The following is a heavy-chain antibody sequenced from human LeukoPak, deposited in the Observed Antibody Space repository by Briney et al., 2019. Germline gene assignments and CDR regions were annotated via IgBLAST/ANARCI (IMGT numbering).Heavy chain of an antibody. CDR1: GFTFSSSG. Sequence: PGGSLRLSCVTSGFTFSSSGMHWVRQVPGKGLEWVADIWYDGSRKFYTDSVKDRFTVSRDNVKNTLYLQMDSLSVADTAVYYCAKDADQYAGSYYDWWGQGTLVTVSS. CDR3: AKDADQYAGSYYDW. J-gene: IGHJ4*02. D-gene: IGHD3-10*01. V-gene: IGHV3-33*06. CDR2: IWYDGSRK.